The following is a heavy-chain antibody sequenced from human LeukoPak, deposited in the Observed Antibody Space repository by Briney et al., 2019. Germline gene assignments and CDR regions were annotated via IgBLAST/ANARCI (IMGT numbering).Heavy chain of an antibody. CDR2: ISSSSSYI. D-gene: IGHD6-13*01. CDR1: GFTFSSYS. CDR3: ARDQDVAAAGTWGSIDY. V-gene: IGHV3-21*01. Sequence: GGSLRLSCAASGFTFSSYSMNWVRQAPGKGLEWVSSISSSSSYIYYADSVKGRFTISRDNAKNSLYLQMNSLRAEDTAVYYCARDQDVAAAGTWGSIDYWGQGTLVTVSS. J-gene: IGHJ4*02.